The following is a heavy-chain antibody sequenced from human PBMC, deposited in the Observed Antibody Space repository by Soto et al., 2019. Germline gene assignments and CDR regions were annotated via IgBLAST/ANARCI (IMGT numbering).Heavy chain of an antibody. D-gene: IGHD6-19*01. V-gene: IGHV4-59*08. CDR3: ARRVSSGWNRRGWFDP. Sequence: SETLSLTCTVSGGSISSYYWSWIRQPPGKGLEWIGYIYYSGSTNYNPSLKSRVTISVDTSKNQFSLKLSSVTAADTAVYYCARRVSSGWNRRGWFDPWGQGTLVTVSS. CDR1: GGSISSYY. J-gene: IGHJ5*02. CDR2: IYYSGST.